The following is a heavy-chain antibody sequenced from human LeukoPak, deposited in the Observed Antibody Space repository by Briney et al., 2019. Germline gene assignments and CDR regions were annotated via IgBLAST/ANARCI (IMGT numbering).Heavy chain of an antibody. CDR3: AREITLTGYKYGLGFNY. V-gene: IGHV4-59*01. CDR2: IYYSGAT. Sequence: SETLSLTCTVSGGSISSYYWSWIRQSPGMGLEWIGSIYYSGATDYNPSLKSRVTISADTSNNQFSLRLTSVTAADTAVYYCAREITLTGYKYGLGFNYWGQGTLVTVSS. J-gene: IGHJ4*02. D-gene: IGHD5-12*01. CDR1: GGSISSYY.